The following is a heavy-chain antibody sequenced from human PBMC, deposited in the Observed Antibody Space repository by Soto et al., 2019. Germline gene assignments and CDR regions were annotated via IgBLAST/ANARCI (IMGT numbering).Heavy chain of an antibody. J-gene: IGHJ4*02. CDR2: ISAYNGNT. Sequence: QVQLVQSGAEVKKPGASVKVSCKASGYTFTSYGISWVRQAPGQGLEWMGWISAYNGNTNYAQKLQGRVTMTTDTSTSTAYMELRSLRYDDTAVYYCAIDRYYDILTGYDGEGYYFDYWGQGTLVTVSS. D-gene: IGHD3-9*01. V-gene: IGHV1-18*04. CDR1: GYTFTSYG. CDR3: AIDRYYDILTGYDGEGYYFDY.